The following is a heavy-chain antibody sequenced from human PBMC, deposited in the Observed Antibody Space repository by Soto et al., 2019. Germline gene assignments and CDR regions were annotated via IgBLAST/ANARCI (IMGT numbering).Heavy chain of an antibody. J-gene: IGHJ6*02. D-gene: IGHD4-17*01. V-gene: IGHV1-69*13. CDR3: AKHDYGDPTPGMDV. CDR1: GGTFSSYA. CDR2: IIHIFGTA. Sequence: SVKVSCKASGGTFSSYAISWVRQAPGQGLEWMGGIIHIFGTANYAQKFQGRVTITADESTSTAYMELSSLRSEDTAVYYCAKHDYGDPTPGMDVWGQGTTVTVSS.